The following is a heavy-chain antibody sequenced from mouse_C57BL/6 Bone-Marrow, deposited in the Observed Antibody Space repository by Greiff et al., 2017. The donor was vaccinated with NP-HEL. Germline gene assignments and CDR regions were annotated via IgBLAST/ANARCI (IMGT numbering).Heavy chain of an antibody. CDR1: GYTFTSYW. J-gene: IGHJ1*03. Sequence: QVQLQQSGAELVKPGASVKMSCKASGYTFTSYWITLVKQRPGQGLEWIGDIYPGSGSTNYNEKFKSKATLTVDTSSSTAYMQLSSLTSEDSAVYYCARYYYGSSYWYFDVWGTGTTVTVSS. CDR3: ARYYYGSSYWYFDV. D-gene: IGHD1-1*01. CDR2: IYPGSGST. V-gene: IGHV1-55*01.